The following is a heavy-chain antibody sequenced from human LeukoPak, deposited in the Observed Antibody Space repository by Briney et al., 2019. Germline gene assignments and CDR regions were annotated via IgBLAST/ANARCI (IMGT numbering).Heavy chain of an antibody. CDR1: GGSISRSDYY. CDR2: FYYSGST. J-gene: IGHJ3*02. Sequence: SETLSLTCTVSGGSISRSDYYWGWIRQPPGKGLEWIGSFYYSGSTYCNPSLKSRVTISVDTSKNQFSLKLSSVTAADTAVYYCARGLPTSNAFDIWGHGTMVTVSS. CDR3: ARGLPTSNAFDI. D-gene: IGHD1-1*01. V-gene: IGHV4-39*07.